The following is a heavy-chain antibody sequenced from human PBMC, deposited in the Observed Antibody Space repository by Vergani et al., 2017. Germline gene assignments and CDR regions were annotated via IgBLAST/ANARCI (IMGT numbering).Heavy chain of an antibody. D-gene: IGHD3/OR15-3a*01. CDR2: IRHITYHYSP. CDR1: GFTFSSSA. CDR3: YYDFWADYETMDV. Sequence: EVQLVESGGGLVQPGGSLTLSCAASGFTFSSSAMHWVRQTSGKGLEWIGRIRHITYHYSPAYAVSVKGRFIISRDDSKNTVYLQMNRLTIEDTAVYYCYYDFWADYETMDVWGKGTTVTVSS. J-gene: IGHJ6*04. V-gene: IGHV3-73*02.